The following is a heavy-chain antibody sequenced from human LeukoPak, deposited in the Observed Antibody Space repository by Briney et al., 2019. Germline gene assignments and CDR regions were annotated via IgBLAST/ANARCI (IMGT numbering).Heavy chain of an antibody. CDR2: VSKKSDYM. V-gene: IGHV3-9*01. D-gene: IGHD1-26*01. Sequence: GGSLRLSCAASGFIFHDSVMHWVRQAPGKGLEWVSGVSKKSDYMAYADSVKGRFTISRDNANNSLHLQMNSLRAEDTAVYYCARDKSGSYDRYMDVWGTGTTVTVSS. J-gene: IGHJ6*03. CDR1: GFIFHDSV. CDR3: ARDKSGSYDRYMDV.